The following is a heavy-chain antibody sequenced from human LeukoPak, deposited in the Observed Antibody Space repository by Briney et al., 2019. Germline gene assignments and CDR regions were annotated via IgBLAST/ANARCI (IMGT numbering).Heavy chain of an antibody. V-gene: IGHV4-34*01. Sequence: SETLSLTCAVYGGSFSGYYWSWIRQPPEKGLEWIGEINRSGSTNYNPSLKSRVTISVDTSKNQFSLKLSSVTAADTAVYYCARLDSNSAWDYWGQGTLVTVSS. D-gene: IGHD1-26*01. CDR1: GGSFSGYY. J-gene: IGHJ4*02. CDR2: INRSGST. CDR3: ARLDSNSAWDY.